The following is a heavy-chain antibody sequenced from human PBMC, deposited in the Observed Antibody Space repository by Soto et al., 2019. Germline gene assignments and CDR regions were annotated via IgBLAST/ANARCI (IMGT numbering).Heavy chain of an antibody. CDR2: ISGSGGRT. V-gene: IGHV3-23*01. Sequence: GSLRLSCAASGFTSSSYAMSWVRQAPGKGLEWVSGISGSGGRTYYADSVKGRFTISRDNSKHTLYLQMNSLRAEDTAVYYCAKADDFWSGYHIYYYYGMDVWGQGTTVTVSS. CDR3: AKADDFWSGYHIYYYYGMDV. CDR1: GFTSSSYA. J-gene: IGHJ6*02. D-gene: IGHD3-3*01.